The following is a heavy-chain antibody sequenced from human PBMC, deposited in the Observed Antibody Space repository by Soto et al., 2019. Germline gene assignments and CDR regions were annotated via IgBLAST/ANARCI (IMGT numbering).Heavy chain of an antibody. D-gene: IGHD6-6*01. CDR3: ARSIAARRGYYYYYGMGV. Sequence: LRLSCAASGFTFSSYAMHWVRQAPGKGLEWVAVISYDGSNKYYADSVKGRFTISRDNSKNTLYLQMNSLRAEDTAVYYCARSIAARRGYYYYYGMGVWGQGTTVTVSS. J-gene: IGHJ6*02. CDR1: GFTFSSYA. V-gene: IGHV3-30-3*01. CDR2: ISYDGSNK.